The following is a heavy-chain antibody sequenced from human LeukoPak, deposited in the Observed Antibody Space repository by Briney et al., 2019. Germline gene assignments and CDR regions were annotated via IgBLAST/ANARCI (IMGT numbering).Heavy chain of an antibody. J-gene: IGHJ3*02. D-gene: IGHD3-9*01. CDR1: GYTFTSYG. CDR3: ASLTYYDIFPDTFDI. CDR2: ISAYNGNT. Sequence: ASVKVSCKASGYTFTSYGISWVRQAPGQGLEWMGWISAYNGNTNYAQKLQGRVTMTRDTSISTAYMELSRLRSDDTAVYYCASLTYYDIFPDTFDIWGQGTMVTVSS. V-gene: IGHV1-18*01.